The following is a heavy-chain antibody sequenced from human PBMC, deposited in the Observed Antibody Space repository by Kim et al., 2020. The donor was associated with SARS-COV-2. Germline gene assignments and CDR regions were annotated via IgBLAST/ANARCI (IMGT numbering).Heavy chain of an antibody. CDR3: AKDIASYYYGSGSYHFDS. D-gene: IGHD3-10*01. Sequence: GGSLRLSCAASGFIFSNYGMYWVRQAPGKGLEWVALIWYDGTHKYYEDSVKGRFTISRENSKNTLYLQMNSLGAEDTAMYYCAKDIASYYYGSGSYHFDSGGQGTLVTVSS. V-gene: IGHV3-33*06. CDR2: IWYDGTHK. J-gene: IGHJ4*02. CDR1: GFIFSNYG.